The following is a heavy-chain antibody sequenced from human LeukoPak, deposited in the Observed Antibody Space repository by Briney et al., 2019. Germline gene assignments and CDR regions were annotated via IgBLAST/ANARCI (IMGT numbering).Heavy chain of an antibody. J-gene: IGHJ1*01. CDR2: IIPIFGTA. Sequence: ASVKVSCTASGGTFSSYAISWVRQAPGQGLEWMGGIIPIFGTANYAQKFQGRVTITADESTSTAYMELSSLRSEDTAVYYCAKSRSSSDEYFQHWGQGTLVTVSS. V-gene: IGHV1-69*13. CDR3: AKSRSSSDEYFQH. CDR1: GGTFSSYA. D-gene: IGHD6-6*01.